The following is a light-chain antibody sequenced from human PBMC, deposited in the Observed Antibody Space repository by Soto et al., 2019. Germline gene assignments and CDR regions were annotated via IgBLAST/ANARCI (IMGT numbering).Light chain of an antibody. CDR2: EVS. V-gene: IGLV2-14*01. CDR1: SSDVGGYIY. Sequence: QSVLTQPASVSGSPGQSITISCTGTSSDVGGYIYVSWYQQHPGKAPKLMIYEVSNRPSGVSNRFSGSKSGNTASLTISGLQAEDEADYYCCSYTSSSTYVFGTGTKLTVL. J-gene: IGLJ1*01. CDR3: CSYTSSSTYV.